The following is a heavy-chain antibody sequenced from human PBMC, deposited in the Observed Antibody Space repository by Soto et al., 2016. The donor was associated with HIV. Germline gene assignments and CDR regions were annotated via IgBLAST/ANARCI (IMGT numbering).Heavy chain of an antibody. D-gene: IGHD6-19*01. Sequence: QVQLVQSGAEVMKPGASVKVSCKASGYTFTSYGISWVRQAPGQGLEWMGWISAYNANTNYAQKLQGRLTMSTDTSTTTVYMELRSLRSDDTAVYYCAREGYSGGRSAFDIWGQGTMVTVSS. CDR2: ISAYNANT. CDR1: GYTFTSYG. V-gene: IGHV1-18*01. CDR3: AREGYSGGRSAFDI. J-gene: IGHJ3*02.